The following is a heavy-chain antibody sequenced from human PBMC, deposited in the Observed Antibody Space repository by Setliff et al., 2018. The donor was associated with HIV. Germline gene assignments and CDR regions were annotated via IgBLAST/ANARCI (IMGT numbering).Heavy chain of an antibody. CDR1: GDTFSNYA. CDR3: ARVRRGCSSHSCPLEN. Sequence: VKVSCKASGDTFSNYAITWVRQAPGQGLEWMGGINPLFGTTNYAHNFQGRLTITTDQIMTTVYMELSSLRSEDTAVYYCARVRRGCSSHSCPLENWGQGTLVTVSS. CDR2: INPLFGTT. D-gene: IGHD2-2*01. J-gene: IGHJ4*02. V-gene: IGHV1-69*13.